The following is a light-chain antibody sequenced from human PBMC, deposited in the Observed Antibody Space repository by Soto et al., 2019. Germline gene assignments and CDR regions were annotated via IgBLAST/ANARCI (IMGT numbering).Light chain of an antibody. J-gene: IGLJ1*01. V-gene: IGLV2-14*01. CDR2: EVS. CDR3: SSYTGSSTLGV. CDR1: SSDVGGYNY. Sequence: QSALTQPASVSGSPGQSITISCTGTSSDVGGYNYVSWYQQHPGKAPQLMIYEVSNRPSGVSNRFSGSKSGNTASLTISGLQAEDDADYYGSSYTGSSTLGVFGTGTKLTVL.